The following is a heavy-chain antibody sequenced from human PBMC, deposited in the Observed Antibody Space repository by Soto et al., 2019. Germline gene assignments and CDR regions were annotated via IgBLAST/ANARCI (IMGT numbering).Heavy chain of an antibody. CDR2: IKQDGSET. V-gene: IGHV3-7*01. CDR3: ARDRRRGYSYLSGAYYAIDV. J-gene: IGHJ6*02. Sequence: GGSLRLSGAASGFIFSRHGINWVRQAPGKGLGWVAKIKQDGSETYYVDSVKGRFTISRDNANNSLFLQMNSLRAEDTSLHYFARDRRRGYSYLSGAYYAIDVWGQGTTVTVSS. D-gene: IGHD5-18*01. CDR1: GFIFSRHG.